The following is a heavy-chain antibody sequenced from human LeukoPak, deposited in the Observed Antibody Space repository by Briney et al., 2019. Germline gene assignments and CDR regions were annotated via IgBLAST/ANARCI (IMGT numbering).Heavy chain of an antibody. CDR3: ARYCSGGSCYPYYFDY. D-gene: IGHD2-15*01. CDR2: INPNSGGT. CDR1: GYTFTGYC. Sequence: ASVKVSCKASGYTFTGYCMHWVRQAPGQGLEWMGWINPNSGGTNYAQKFQGRVTMTRDTSISTAYMELSRLRSDDTAVYYCARYCSGGSCYPYYFDYWGQGTLVTVSS. V-gene: IGHV1-2*02. J-gene: IGHJ4*02.